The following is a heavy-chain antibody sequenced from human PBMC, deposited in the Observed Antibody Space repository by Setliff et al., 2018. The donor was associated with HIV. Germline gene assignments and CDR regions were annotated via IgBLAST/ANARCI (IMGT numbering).Heavy chain of an antibody. Sequence: SETLSLTCAVYGGPSTDHYWNWIRQSPGMGLEWIGHIYTNGYTNYNPSLKSRVTISLDTSKNQFSLNLTSVTAADTAMYYCAAFLVSPVTTQDYWGQGTPVTVSS. CDR3: AAFLVSPVTTQDY. V-gene: IGHV4-34*01. J-gene: IGHJ4*02. CDR2: IYTNGYT. D-gene: IGHD4-17*01. CDR1: GGPSTDHY.